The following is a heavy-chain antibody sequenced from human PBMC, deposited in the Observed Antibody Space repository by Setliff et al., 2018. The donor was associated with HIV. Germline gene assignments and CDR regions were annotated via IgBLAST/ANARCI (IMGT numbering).Heavy chain of an antibody. CDR1: GGSISSSSYY. Sequence: PSETLSLTCTVSGGSISSSSYYWGWIRQPPGKGLEWIGSIYYSGSTNYNPSLKSRVTISVGTSKNQFSLKLSSVTAADTAVYYCARQVGNKVLFDSWGQGTLVTVSS. CDR2: IYYSGST. D-gene: IGHD7-27*01. V-gene: IGHV4-39*07. CDR3: ARQVGNKVLFDS. J-gene: IGHJ4*02.